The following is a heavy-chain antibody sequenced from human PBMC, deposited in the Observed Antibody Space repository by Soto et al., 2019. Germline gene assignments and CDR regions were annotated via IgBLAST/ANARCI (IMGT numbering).Heavy chain of an antibody. CDR3: ARDKDGYNPPDY. CDR2: ISAYNGNT. D-gene: IGHD5-12*01. J-gene: IGHJ4*02. Sequence: ASVKVSCKASGYTFTSYAMHWVRQAPGQRLEWMGWISAYNGNTNYAQKLQGRVTMTTDTSTSTAYMELRSLRSDDTAVYYCARDKDGYNPPDYWGQGTLVTVSS. CDR1: GYTFTSYA. V-gene: IGHV1-18*01.